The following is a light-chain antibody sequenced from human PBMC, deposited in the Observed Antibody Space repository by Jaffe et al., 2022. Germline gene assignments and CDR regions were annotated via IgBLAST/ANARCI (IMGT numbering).Light chain of an antibody. CDR3: AAWDDSLSGQDV. J-gene: IGLJ1*01. Sequence: QSVLTQPPSASGTPGQRVTISCSGSSSNIGSNYVYWYQQLPGTAPKLLIYRNNQRPSGVPDRFSGSKSGTSASLAISGLRSEDEADYYCAAWDDSLSGQDVFGTGTKVTVL. CDR2: RNN. V-gene: IGLV1-47*01. CDR1: SSNIGSNY.